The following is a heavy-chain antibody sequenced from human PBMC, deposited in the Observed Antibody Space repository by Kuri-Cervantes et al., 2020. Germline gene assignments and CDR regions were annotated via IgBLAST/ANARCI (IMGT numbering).Heavy chain of an antibody. CDR2: IWYDGSNK. D-gene: IGHD1-26*01. J-gene: IGHJ4*02. CDR1: GFTFSSYG. V-gene: IGHV3-33*08. CDR3: ARDRGIIVGATSGYFDY. Sequence: LTCAASGFTFSSYGMHWVRQAPGKGLEWVAVIWYDGSNKYYADSVKGRFTISRDNSKNTLYLQMNSLRAEDTAVYYCARDRGIIVGATSGYFDYWGQGTLVTVSS.